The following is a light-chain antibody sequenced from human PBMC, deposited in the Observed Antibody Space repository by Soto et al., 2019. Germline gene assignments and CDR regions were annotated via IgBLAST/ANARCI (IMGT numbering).Light chain of an antibody. CDR3: QRYNNWPLT. V-gene: IGKV3-11*01. CDR2: DAS. Sequence: IVLTQSPATLSLSPGERATLSCRASQSVSRYLAWYQQKPGQAPRLLIYDASKRATGIPARFSGGGSGTEFTLTINSLQSEDFAVYYCQRYNNWPLTFGGGTKV. CDR1: QSVSRY. J-gene: IGKJ4*01.